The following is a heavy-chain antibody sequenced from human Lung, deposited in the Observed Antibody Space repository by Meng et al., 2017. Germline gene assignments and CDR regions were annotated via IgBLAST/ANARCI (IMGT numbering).Heavy chain of an antibody. CDR3: ARGPLRGLTLTGYYDS. CDR1: IGSISSDSY. J-gene: IGHJ4*02. V-gene: IGHV4-30-4*08. D-gene: IGHD3-9*01. CDR2: IYSSGNA. Sequence: QGPLTESGQGLVKPSQTLSLTCTVSIGSISSDSYWGWIRQPPGKHLEWIGYIYSSGNAYYNPSLKSRVTITVDTSKNQFSLKVNSVTAADTAVYFCARGPLRGLTLTGYYDSWGQGRLVTVSS.